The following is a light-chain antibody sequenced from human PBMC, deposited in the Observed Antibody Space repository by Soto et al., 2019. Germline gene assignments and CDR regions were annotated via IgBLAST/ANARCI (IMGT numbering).Light chain of an antibody. CDR3: QQFNNYPRT. CDR2: DAS. V-gene: IGKV1D-13*01. J-gene: IGKJ5*01. CDR1: QGISSA. Sequence: AIQLTQSRSSLSAAVLYIVTMTCRASQGISSALAWYQQKPGKAPKLLIYDASSLESGVPSRFSGSGSGTDFTLTISSLQPEDFATYYCQQFNNYPRTFGQGTRLEIK.